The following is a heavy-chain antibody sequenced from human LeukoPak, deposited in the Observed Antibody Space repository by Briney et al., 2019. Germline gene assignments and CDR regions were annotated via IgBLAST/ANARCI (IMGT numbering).Heavy chain of an antibody. D-gene: IGHD3-10*01. V-gene: IGHV3-30-3*01. J-gene: IGHJ4*02. CDR2: ISYDGTNK. CDR1: GFTFSNYA. CDR3: AKESMVRGAFDY. Sequence: GGSLRLSCAASGFTFSNYAMHWVRQAPGKGLEWVAVISYDGTNKYYVDSVKGRFTISRDNSKNTLYLQMNSLRAEDTAVYYCAKESMVRGAFDYWGQGTLVTVSS.